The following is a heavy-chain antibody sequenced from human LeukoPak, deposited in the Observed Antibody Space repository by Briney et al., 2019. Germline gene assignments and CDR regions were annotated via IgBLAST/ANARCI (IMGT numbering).Heavy chain of an antibody. CDR3: ARARNYYDSSDYYYEGDAFDI. J-gene: IGHJ3*02. D-gene: IGHD3-22*01. CDR1: GGSISSYY. CDR2: IYYSGST. V-gene: IGHV4-59*01. Sequence: SETLSLTCSVSGGSISSYYWSWIRQPPGKGLEWIGYIYYSGSTHYNPSLKSRVTISVDTSKNQFSLKLSSVTAADTAVYFCARARNYYDSSDYYYEGDAFDIWGQGTMVTVSS.